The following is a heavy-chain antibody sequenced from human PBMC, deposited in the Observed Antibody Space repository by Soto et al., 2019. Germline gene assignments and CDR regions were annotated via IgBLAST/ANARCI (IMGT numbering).Heavy chain of an antibody. V-gene: IGHV3-48*01. D-gene: IGHD3-9*01. J-gene: IGHJ4*02. CDR2: ISSSSSTI. Sequence: GGSLRLSCAASGFTFSSYSMNWVRQAPGKGLEWVSYISSSSSTIYYADSVKGRFTISRDNAKNSLYLQMNSLRAEDTAVYYCARAAFDWLFGPSGYWGQGTLVTVSS. CDR3: ARAAFDWLFGPSGY. CDR1: GFTFSSYS.